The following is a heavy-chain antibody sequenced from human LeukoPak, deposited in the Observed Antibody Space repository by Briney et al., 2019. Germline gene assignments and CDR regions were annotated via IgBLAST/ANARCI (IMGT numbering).Heavy chain of an antibody. CDR3: ARAYCSSTSCYRAFDI. Sequence: SETLSLTCTVSGGSISSHYWSWIRQPPGKGLEWIGYIYYSGSTNYNPSLKSRVTISVDTSKNQFSLKLSSVTAADTAVYYCARAYCSSTSCYRAFDIWGQGTMVTVSS. CDR2: IYYSGST. D-gene: IGHD2-2*01. J-gene: IGHJ3*02. V-gene: IGHV4-59*11. CDR1: GGSISSHY.